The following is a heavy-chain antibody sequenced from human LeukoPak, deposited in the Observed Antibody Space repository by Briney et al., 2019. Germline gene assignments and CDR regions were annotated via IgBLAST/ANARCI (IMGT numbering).Heavy chain of an antibody. J-gene: IGHJ4*02. Sequence: QPGGSLRLSCAASGFTFNDYAMSWVRQAPGKGLEWVSGISDSSRTPYYTDSVKGRFTISRDNSKNTVYLQMRNLRADDTAVYFCARHDSFIPYWGQGIVVTVSS. CDR3: ARHDSFIPY. CDR1: GFTFNDYA. D-gene: IGHD3-16*02. V-gene: IGHV3-23*01. CDR2: ISDSSRTP.